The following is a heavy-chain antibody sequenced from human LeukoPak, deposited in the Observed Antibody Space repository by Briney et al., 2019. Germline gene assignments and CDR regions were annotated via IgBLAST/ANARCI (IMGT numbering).Heavy chain of an antibody. CDR3: TTGDYVWGSGPYYFDY. CDR1: GFTFRNAW. V-gene: IGHV3-15*07. CDR2: IKSKTDGGTT. Sequence: PGGSLRLPCAASGFTFRNAWMNWVRQAPGKGLEWVGRIKSKTDGGTTDYAAPVKGRFTISRDDSKNTLYLQMNSLKTEDTAVYYCTTGDYVWGSGPYYFDYWGQGTLVTVSP. D-gene: IGHD3-16*01. J-gene: IGHJ4*02.